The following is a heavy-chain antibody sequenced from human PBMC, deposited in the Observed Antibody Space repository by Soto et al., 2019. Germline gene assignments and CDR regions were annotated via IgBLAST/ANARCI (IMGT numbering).Heavy chain of an antibody. CDR1: GFTFSSYA. V-gene: IGHV3-30-3*01. Sequence: PGGSLRLSCAASGFTFSSYAMHWVRQAPGKGLEWVAVISYDGSNKYYADSVKGRFTISRDNSKNTLYLQMNSLRAEDTAVYYCARVPKMYQLLSSYLAWGWFDPWGQGTLVTVSS. D-gene: IGHD2-2*01. CDR2: ISYDGSNK. J-gene: IGHJ5*02. CDR3: ARVPKMYQLLSSYLAWGWFDP.